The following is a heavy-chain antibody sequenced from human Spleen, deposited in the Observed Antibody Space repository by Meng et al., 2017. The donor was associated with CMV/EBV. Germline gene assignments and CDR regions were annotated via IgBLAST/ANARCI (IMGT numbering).Heavy chain of an antibody. CDR1: GYTFTDYH. V-gene: IGHV1-2*02. Sequence: ASVKVSCMASGYTFTDYHMHWVRQAPGQGLEWMGIINPNSGSRSDAQKFQGRVTMSRDTSSTTAYLELRRLKSDETAIYYRARGSDGYIKGLDHWGQGTQVTVSS. J-gene: IGHJ5*02. CDR3: ARGSDGYIKGLDH. CDR2: INPNSGSR. D-gene: IGHD5-24*01.